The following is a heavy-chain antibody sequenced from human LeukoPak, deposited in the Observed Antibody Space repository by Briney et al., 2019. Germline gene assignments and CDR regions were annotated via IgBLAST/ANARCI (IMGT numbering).Heavy chain of an antibody. CDR1: GGSFSGYY. V-gene: IGHV4-34*01. CDR2: INHSGST. Sequence: PSETLSLTCAVYGGSFSGYYWSWIRQPPGKGLEWIGEINHSGSTNYNPSLKSRVTISVDTSKNQFSLKLSSVTAADTAVYYCASGGMGSSHNWFDPWGQGTLVTVSS. J-gene: IGHJ5*02. CDR3: ASGGMGSSHNWFDP. D-gene: IGHD6-13*01.